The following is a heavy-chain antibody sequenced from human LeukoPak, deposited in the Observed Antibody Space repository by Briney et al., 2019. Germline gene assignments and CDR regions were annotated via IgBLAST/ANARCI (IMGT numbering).Heavy chain of an antibody. V-gene: IGHV4/OR15-8*02. CDR3: AILGGYDFWSGDAFDI. Sequence: PSETLSLTCAVSGGSISSSNWWSWVRQPPGKGLEWIGEIYHSGNTNYNPSLKSRVTISIDKSKNQFSLKLSSVTAADTAVYYCAILGGYDFWSGDAFDIWGQGTMVTVSS. J-gene: IGHJ3*02. CDR1: GGSISSSNW. D-gene: IGHD3-3*01. CDR2: IYHSGNT.